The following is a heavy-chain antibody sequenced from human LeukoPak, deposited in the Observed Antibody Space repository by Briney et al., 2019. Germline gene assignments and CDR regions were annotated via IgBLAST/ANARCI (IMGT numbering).Heavy chain of an antibody. CDR2: INSDGSAT. Sequence: PGGSLRLSCVASGFTPSTYWMHWVRQAPGKGLVWVSRINSDGSATSYADSVMVRFTISRDSAKNTLYLQMNSLRPEDTAVYYCARARDCSSTSCYAFDYWGQGTLVTVSS. D-gene: IGHD2-2*01. J-gene: IGHJ4*02. CDR1: GFTPSTYW. V-gene: IGHV3-74*01. CDR3: ARARDCSSTSCYAFDY.